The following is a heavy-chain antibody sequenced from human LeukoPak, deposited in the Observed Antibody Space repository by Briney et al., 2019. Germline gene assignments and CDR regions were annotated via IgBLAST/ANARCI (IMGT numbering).Heavy chain of an antibody. J-gene: IGHJ6*04. D-gene: IGHD6-13*01. Sequence: GGSLRLSCAASGFTVSSNYMSWVRQAPGKGLEWVSVIYSGGSTYYADSVKGRFTISRDNSKNTLYLQMNSLRAEDTAVYYCARETTYSSSWPPHCIYVWGKGTTVTISS. V-gene: IGHV3-53*01. CDR2: IYSGGST. CDR1: GFTVSSNY. CDR3: ARETTYSSSWPPHCIYV.